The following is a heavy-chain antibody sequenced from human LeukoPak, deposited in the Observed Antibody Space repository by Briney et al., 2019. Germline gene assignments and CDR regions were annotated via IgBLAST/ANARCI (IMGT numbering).Heavy chain of an antibody. CDR2: IRYDGSNK. D-gene: IGHD2-2*02. CDR1: GFTFSSYG. V-gene: IGHV3-30*02. J-gene: IGHJ3*02. Sequence: GGSLRLSCAASGFTFSSYGMHWVRQAPGKGLEWVAFIRYDGSNKYYADSVKGRFTISRDNYKNKLYLQMNSLRAEDTAVYYCAKELGYCSSTSCYTAFDIWGQGTMVTVSS. CDR3: AKELGYCSSTSCYTAFDI.